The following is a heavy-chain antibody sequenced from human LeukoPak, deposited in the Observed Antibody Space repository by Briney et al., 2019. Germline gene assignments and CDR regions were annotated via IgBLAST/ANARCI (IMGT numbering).Heavy chain of an antibody. J-gene: IGHJ4*02. CDR2: IYYSGST. V-gene: IGHV4-59*01. Sequence: PSETLSPTCTVSGGSISSYYWSWIRQPPGKGLEWIGYIYYSGSTNYNPSLKSRVTISVDTSKNQFSLNLSSVTAADTAVYYCARVRSGYSYGPFDYWGQGTLVTVSS. CDR3: ARVRSGYSYGPFDY. D-gene: IGHD5-18*01. CDR1: GGSISSYY.